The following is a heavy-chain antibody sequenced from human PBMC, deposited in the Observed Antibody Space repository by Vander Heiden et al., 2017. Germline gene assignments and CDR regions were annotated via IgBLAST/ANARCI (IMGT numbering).Heavy chain of an antibody. D-gene: IGHD6-19*01. J-gene: IGHJ4*02. CDR1: GYSVTRYW. Sequence: EVQLVQSGAEVKKPGESLKIPCKGSGYSVTRYWIGWVRPMPGKSLGWLGIIYPVDSDTRYRPSCQGQVTISADKSISTAYLQWSSLKASDTAMYYCASLRAVAGSAADYFDYWGQGTLVTVSS. CDR3: ASLRAVAGSAADYFDY. CDR2: IYPVDSDT. V-gene: IGHV5-51*03.